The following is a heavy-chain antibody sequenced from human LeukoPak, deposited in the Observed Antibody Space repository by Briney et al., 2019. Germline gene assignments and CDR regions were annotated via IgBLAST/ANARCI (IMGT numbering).Heavy chain of an antibody. CDR3: ARSRPSRYCSGGSCTHHAFDI. J-gene: IGHJ3*02. V-gene: IGHV3-11*04. CDR2: ISSSGSTI. CDR1: GFTFSDYY. Sequence: GGSLRLSCAASGFTFSDYYMSWIRQAPGKGLEWVSYISSSGSTIYYADSVKGRFTISRDNTKNSLYLQMNSLRAEDTAVYYCARSRPSRYCSGGSCTHHAFDIWGQGTMVTVSS. D-gene: IGHD2-15*01.